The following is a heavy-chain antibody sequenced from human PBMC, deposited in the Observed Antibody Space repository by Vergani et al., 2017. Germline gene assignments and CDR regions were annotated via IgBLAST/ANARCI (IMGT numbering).Heavy chain of an antibody. CDR2: ISYDGSNK. J-gene: IGHJ1*01. CDR3: AKDHGDYAEYFQH. D-gene: IGHD4-17*01. V-gene: IGHV3-30*04. CDR1: GFTFSSYA. Sequence: QVQLVESGGGVVQPGRSLRLSCAASGFTFSSYAMHWVRQAPGKGLEWVAVISYDGSNKYYADSVKGRFTISRDNSKNTLYLQMNSLRAEDTAVYYCAKDHGDYAEYFQHGGRGTLVTVSS.